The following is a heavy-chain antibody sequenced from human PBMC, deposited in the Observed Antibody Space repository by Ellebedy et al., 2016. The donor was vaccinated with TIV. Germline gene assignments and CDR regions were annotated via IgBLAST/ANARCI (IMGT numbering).Heavy chain of an antibody. CDR3: ARGVATSYPGDY. Sequence: ASVKVSXXASGYSFTGYYMHWVRQAPGQGLEWMGWINPNSGGTNYAQKFQGRVTMTRDTSISTAYMELSRLRSDDAAVYYCARGVATSYPGDYWGQGTLVTVSS. CDR2: INPNSGGT. J-gene: IGHJ4*02. V-gene: IGHV1-2*02. D-gene: IGHD5-24*01. CDR1: GYSFTGYY.